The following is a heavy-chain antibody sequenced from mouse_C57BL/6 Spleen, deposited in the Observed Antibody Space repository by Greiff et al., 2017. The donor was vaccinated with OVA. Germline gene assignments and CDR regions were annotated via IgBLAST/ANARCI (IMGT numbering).Heavy chain of an antibody. Sequence: QVQLQQPGAELVKPGASVKLSCKASGYTFTSYWMHWVKQRPGQGLEWIGMIYPNSGSTNYNEKFKSKATLTVDQSSSTAYMQLSSLTSEDSAVYYCARCLYYYGSSPYYAMDYWGQGTSVTVAS. CDR3: ARCLYYYGSSPYYAMDY. CDR2: IYPNSGST. J-gene: IGHJ4*01. CDR1: GYTFTSYW. V-gene: IGHV1-64*01. D-gene: IGHD1-1*01.